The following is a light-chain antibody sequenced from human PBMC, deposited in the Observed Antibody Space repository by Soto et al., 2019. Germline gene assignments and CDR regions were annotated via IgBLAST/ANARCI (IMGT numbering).Light chain of an antibody. J-gene: IGKJ1*01. CDR3: QQYGNSRT. CDR2: AAS. V-gene: IGKV3-20*01. CDR1: QSVSSSY. Sequence: EVVLTQSPATLSLSPGERATLSCRASQSVSSSYLAWYQQKPGQAPRLLIYAASSRATGIPDRFSGSGSGTDFTLTISRLEPEDSAVYYCQQYGNSRTFGQGTKVDIK.